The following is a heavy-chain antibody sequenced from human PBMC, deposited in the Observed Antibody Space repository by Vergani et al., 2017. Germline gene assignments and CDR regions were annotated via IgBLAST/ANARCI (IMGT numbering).Heavy chain of an antibody. J-gene: IGHJ6*03. CDR2: INHSGST. CDR1: GGSFSGYY. V-gene: IGHV4-34*01. D-gene: IGHD3-3*01. Sequence: QVQLKQWGAGLLKPSETLSLTCAVYGGSFSGYYWSWIRQPPGKGLEWIGEINHSGSTNYNPSLKSRVTISVETSKNQFSLKLSSVTAADTSVYDVERVQELYDFWSGYRVRYYYYMGVWSKGCTVTVSS. CDR3: ERVQELYDFWSGYRVRYYYYMGV.